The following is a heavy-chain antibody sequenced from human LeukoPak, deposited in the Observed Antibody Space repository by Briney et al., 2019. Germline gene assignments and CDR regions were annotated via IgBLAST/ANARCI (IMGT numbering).Heavy chain of an antibody. CDR3: ASTQRFWSGYYTGMGH. D-gene: IGHD3-3*01. CDR1: GGSISSYY. CDR2: INHSGST. Sequence: PSETLSLTCTVSGGSISSYYWSWIRQPPGKGLEWIGEINHSGSTNYNPSLKSRVTISVDTSKNQFSLKLSSVTAADTAVYYCASTQRFWSGYYTGMGHWGQGTLVTVSS. J-gene: IGHJ4*02. V-gene: IGHV4-34*01.